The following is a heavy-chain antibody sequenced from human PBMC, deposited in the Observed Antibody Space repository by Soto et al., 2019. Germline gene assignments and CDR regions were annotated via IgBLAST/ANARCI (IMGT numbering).Heavy chain of an antibody. CDR1: GFTFSSYG. Sequence: GGSLRLSCAASGFTFSSYGMHWVRQAPGKGLEWVAVISYDGSNKYYADSVKGRFTISRDNSKNTLYLQMNSLRAEDTAVYYCANDLGYCSSTSCHRSSYYYGMDVWGQGTTVTVSS. D-gene: IGHD2-2*01. J-gene: IGHJ6*02. CDR3: ANDLGYCSSTSCHRSSYYYGMDV. V-gene: IGHV3-30*18. CDR2: ISYDGSNK.